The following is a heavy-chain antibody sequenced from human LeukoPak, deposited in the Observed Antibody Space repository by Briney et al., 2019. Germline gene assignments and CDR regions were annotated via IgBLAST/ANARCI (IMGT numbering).Heavy chain of an antibody. Sequence: GGSLRLSCAASGFTFSSYAMSWVRQAPGKGLEWVSAISGSGGSTYYAGSVKGRFTISRDNSKNTLYLQMNSLRAEDTAVYYCAKSLLAYYDFWSGYYPLGYWGQGTLVTVSS. CDR1: GFTFSSYA. D-gene: IGHD3-3*01. CDR3: AKSLLAYYDFWSGYYPLGY. CDR2: ISGSGGST. V-gene: IGHV3-23*01. J-gene: IGHJ4*02.